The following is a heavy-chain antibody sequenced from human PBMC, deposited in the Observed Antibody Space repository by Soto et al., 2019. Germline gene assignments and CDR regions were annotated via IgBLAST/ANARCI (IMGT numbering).Heavy chain of an antibody. CDR1: GFTFSSYG. V-gene: IGHV3-30*18. J-gene: IGHJ4*02. Sequence: GGSLRLSCAASGFTFSSYGMHWVRQAPGKGLEWVAVISYDGSKKYYVDSVKGRFTISRDNSKNTLFLQMNSLRAEDTAVYYCAKTQSSTSYYGFDYWGQGTLVTVSS. D-gene: IGHD3-22*01. CDR2: ISYDGSKK. CDR3: AKTQSSTSYYGFDY.